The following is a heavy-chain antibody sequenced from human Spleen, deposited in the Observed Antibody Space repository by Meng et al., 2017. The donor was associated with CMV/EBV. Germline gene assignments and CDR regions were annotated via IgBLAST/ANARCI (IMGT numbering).Heavy chain of an antibody. CDR2: INTNSGGT. Sequence: SGNTFTGTHIHWARKAPGQGLEWMGWINTNSGGTKYGQKFQGRVTMTRDMSISTVYMELSNLRSDDTAEYYCAREGGDNYYYYGMAFWGQGTTVTVSS. J-gene: IGHJ6*02. CDR1: GNTFTGTH. V-gene: IGHV1-2*02. CDR3: AREGGDNYYYYGMAF. D-gene: IGHD2-21*01.